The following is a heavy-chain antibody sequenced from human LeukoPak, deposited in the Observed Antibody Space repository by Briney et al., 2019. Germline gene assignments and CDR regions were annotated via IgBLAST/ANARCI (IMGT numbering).Heavy chain of an antibody. CDR3: TRAARYCSSTSCYYFMDV. CDR1: GFTFSGSA. J-gene: IGHJ6*03. D-gene: IGHD2-2*01. CDR2: IRSKANNYAT. V-gene: IGHV3-73*01. Sequence: PGGSLKLSCAVSGFTFSGSAMHWVRQASGKGLEWVGRIRSKANNYATAYAASVKGRFTISRHDSKNTAYLQMNSLKTDDTAVYYCTRAARYCSSTSCYYFMDVWGKGTTVTISS.